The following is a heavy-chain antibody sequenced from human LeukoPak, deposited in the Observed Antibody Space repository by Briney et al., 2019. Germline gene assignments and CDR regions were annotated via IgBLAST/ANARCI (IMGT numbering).Heavy chain of an antibody. CDR2: ISGDGGST. V-gene: IGHV3-43*02. D-gene: IGHD5-18*01. Sequence: GGSLRLSCAASGFTFDDYAMHWVRQAPGKGLEWVSLISGDGGSTYYADSVKGRFTISRDNSKNSLYLQMNSLRTEDTALYYCAKGLLDTAMVVDYYYGMDVWGQGTTVTVSS. CDR1: GFTFDDYA. CDR3: AKGLLDTAMVVDYYYGMDV. J-gene: IGHJ6*02.